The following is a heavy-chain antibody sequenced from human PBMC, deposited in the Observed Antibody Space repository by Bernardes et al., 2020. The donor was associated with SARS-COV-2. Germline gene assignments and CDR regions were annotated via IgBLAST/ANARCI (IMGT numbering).Heavy chain of an antibody. V-gene: IGHV1-2*04. CDR3: AGGGYSYGPYYYGMDV. CDR1: GYTFTGYY. D-gene: IGHD5-18*01. Sequence: ASVKVSCKASGYTFTGYYMHWVRQAPGQGLEWMGWINPNSGGTNYAQKFQGWVTMTRDTSISTAYMELSRLRSDDTAVYYCAGGGYSYGPYYYGMDVWGQGTTVTVSS. CDR2: INPNSGGT. J-gene: IGHJ6*02.